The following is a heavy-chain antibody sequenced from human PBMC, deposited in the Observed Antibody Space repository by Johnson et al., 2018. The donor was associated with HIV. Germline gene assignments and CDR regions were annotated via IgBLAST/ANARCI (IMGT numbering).Heavy chain of an antibody. CDR1: GFTFSSYA. V-gene: IGHV3-33*08. Sequence: QVLLLESGGGVVQPGRSLRLSCAASGFTFSSYAMHWVRQAPGKGLEWVAFIRYDGSNKYYADSVKGRFTISRDNANNSLYLQMNSLRAEDTAVYYCARGGYSTILDAFDIWGQGTMVTVSS. CDR2: IRYDGSNK. J-gene: IGHJ3*02. CDR3: ARGGYSTILDAFDI. D-gene: IGHD6-13*01.